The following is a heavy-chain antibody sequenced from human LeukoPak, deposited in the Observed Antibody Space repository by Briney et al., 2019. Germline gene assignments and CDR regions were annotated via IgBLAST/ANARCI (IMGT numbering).Heavy chain of an antibody. CDR2: ISGSGGST. CDR3: ANKYCSSGSCYFPFDY. J-gene: IGHJ4*02. CDR1: GFTFSSYA. V-gene: IGHV3-23*01. Sequence: GGSLRLSCAASGFTFSSYAMSWVRQAPGKGLEWVSAISGSGGSTYYADSVKGRFTISRDNSKNTLYLQMNSLRAEDTAVYYCANKYCSSGSCYFPFDYWGQGTLVTVSS. D-gene: IGHD2-15*01.